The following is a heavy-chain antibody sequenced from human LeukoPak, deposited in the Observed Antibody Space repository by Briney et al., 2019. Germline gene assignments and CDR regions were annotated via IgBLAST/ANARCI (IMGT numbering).Heavy chain of an antibody. CDR1: GGSISSYY. D-gene: IGHD3-10*01. CDR2: IYHSGST. J-gene: IGHJ4*02. CDR3: ARAEDGFFDY. V-gene: IGHV4-38-2*02. Sequence: SETLSLTCTVSGGSISSYYWGWIRQPPGKGLEWIGSIYHSGSTYYNPSLKSRVTISVDTSKNQFSLKLSSVTAADTAVYYCARAEDGFFDYWGQGTLVTVSS.